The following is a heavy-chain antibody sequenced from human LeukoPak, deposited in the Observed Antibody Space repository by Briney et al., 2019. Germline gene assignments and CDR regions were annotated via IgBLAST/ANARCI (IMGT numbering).Heavy chain of an antibody. CDR1: GYTFTGYY. V-gene: IGHV1-18*04. D-gene: IGHD3-22*01. Sequence: GASVKVSCKASGYTFTGYYMHWVRQAPGQGLEWMGWISAYNGNTNYAQKLQGRVTMTTDTSTSTAYMELRSLRSDDTAVYYCARASVYDYDSSGYPDYWGQGTLSPSPQ. CDR3: ARASVYDYDSSGYPDY. J-gene: IGHJ4*02. CDR2: ISAYNGNT.